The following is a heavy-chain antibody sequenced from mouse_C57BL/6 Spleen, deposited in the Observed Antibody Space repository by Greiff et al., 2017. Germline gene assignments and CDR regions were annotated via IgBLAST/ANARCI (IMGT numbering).Heavy chain of an antibody. Sequence: VQLQQSGPELVKPGASVKISCKASGYTFTDYYMNWVKQSHGKSLEWIGDINPNNGGTSYNQKFKGKATLTVDKSSSTAYMELRSLTSEDSAVYYCARRDTVVVSDYWGQGTTLTVSS. D-gene: IGHD1-1*01. CDR3: ARRDTVVVSDY. V-gene: IGHV1-26*01. CDR2: INPNNGGT. CDR1: GYTFTDYY. J-gene: IGHJ2*01.